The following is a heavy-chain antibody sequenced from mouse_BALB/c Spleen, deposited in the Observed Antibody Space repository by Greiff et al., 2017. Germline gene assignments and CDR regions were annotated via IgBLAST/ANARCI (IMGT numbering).Heavy chain of an antibody. V-gene: IGHV5-9-3*01. CDR2: ISSGGSYT. CDR3: ARGGITTVVAYYFDY. J-gene: IGHJ2*01. Sequence: EVQRVESGGGLVKPGGSLKLSCAASGFTFSSYAMSWVRQTPEKRLEWVATISSGGSYTYYPDSVKGRFTISRDNAKNTLYLQMSSLRSEDTAMYYCARGGITTVVAYYFDYWGQGTTLTVSS. CDR1: GFTFSSYA. D-gene: IGHD1-1*01.